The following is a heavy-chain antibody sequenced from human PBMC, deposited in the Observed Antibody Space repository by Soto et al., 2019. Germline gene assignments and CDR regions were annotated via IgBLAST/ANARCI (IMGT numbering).Heavy chain of an antibody. CDR2: INTVNSDT. Sequence: QVQLVQSGADVRKPGASIKISCETSGYIFTDYAIHWLRQAPGQRLEWMGWINTVNSDTRFSQKLQGRVTITSDTFANTAYMELSSLRSEDTAVYYCAREKLLYDYDRSGYSYDLWGQGTQVTVSS. V-gene: IGHV1-3*04. CDR1: GYIFTDYA. D-gene: IGHD3-22*01. J-gene: IGHJ5*02. CDR3: AREKLLYDYDRSGYSYDL.